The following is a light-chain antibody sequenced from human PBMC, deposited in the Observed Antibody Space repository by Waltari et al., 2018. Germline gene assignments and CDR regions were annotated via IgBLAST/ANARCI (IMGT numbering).Light chain of an antibody. CDR2: SAS. CDR1: QTINKF. J-gene: IGKJ2*01. CDR3: QQTYSIPYT. V-gene: IGKV1-39*01. Sequence: DIQMTQSPSSLSASVGDRITISCRANQTINKFLNWYQQKGSKAPKLLIFSASSLQSGVPLSVSGSGSGTDFTLTISSLQPEDFATYYCQQTYSIPYTFGQGTNLEI.